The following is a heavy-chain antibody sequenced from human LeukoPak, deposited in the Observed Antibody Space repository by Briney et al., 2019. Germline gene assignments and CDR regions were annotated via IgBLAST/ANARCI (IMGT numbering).Heavy chain of an antibody. Sequence: SETLSLTCTVSGGSISSSSYYWSWIRQPPGKGLEWIGSIYYSGSTYYNPSLKSRVTISVDTSKNQFSLKLSSVTAADTAVYYCASHYRLSYSSSWPRGEGTLVTVSS. J-gene: IGHJ5*02. CDR1: GGSISSSSYY. V-gene: IGHV4-39*01. CDR3: ASHYRLSYSSSWP. CDR2: IYYSGST. D-gene: IGHD6-13*01.